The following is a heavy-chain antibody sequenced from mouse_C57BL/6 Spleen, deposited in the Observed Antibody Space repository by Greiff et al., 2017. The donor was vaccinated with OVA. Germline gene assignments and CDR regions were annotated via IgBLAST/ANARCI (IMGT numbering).Heavy chain of an antibody. CDR1: GYTFTSYW. V-gene: IGHV1-64*01. D-gene: IGHD3-1*01. J-gene: IGHJ2*01. CDR3: ARSRRESGD. Sequence: QVQLQQPGAELVKPGASVKLSCKASGYTFTSYWMHWVKQRPGRGLEWIGMIHPNSGSTNYNEKFKNQATLTVDKSSSTAYMQLSSLTSEDSAVYYCARSRRESGDWGQGTTLTVSS. CDR2: IHPNSGST.